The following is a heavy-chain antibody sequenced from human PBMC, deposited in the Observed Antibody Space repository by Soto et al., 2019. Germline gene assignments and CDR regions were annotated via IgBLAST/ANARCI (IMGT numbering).Heavy chain of an antibody. D-gene: IGHD3-10*01. V-gene: IGHV4-30-2*01. CDR3: ARDRGSYYGSGVDYYYYGMDV. CDR2: IYHSGST. CDR1: GGSISSGAYS. J-gene: IGHJ6*02. Sequence: SETLSLTCAVSGGSISSGAYSWSWIRQPPGKGLEWVGYIYHSGSTYYNPSLKSRVTISVDRSMNRFSLNLNSVTAADTAVYYCARDRGSYYGSGVDYYYYGMDVWGQGTTVTVSS.